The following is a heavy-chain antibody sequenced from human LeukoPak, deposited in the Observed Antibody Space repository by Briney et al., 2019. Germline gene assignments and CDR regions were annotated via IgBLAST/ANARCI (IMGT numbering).Heavy chain of an antibody. J-gene: IGHJ3*02. CDR2: ISYDGSNK. Sequence: GGSLRLSCAASGFTFSSYGIHWVRQAPGKGLEWVAVISYDGSNKYYADSVKGRFTISRDNAKNSLYLQMNSLRAEDTAVYYCARVSEVDAFDIWGQGTMVTVSS. V-gene: IGHV3-30*03. D-gene: IGHD3-16*02. CDR3: ARVSEVDAFDI. CDR1: GFTFSSYG.